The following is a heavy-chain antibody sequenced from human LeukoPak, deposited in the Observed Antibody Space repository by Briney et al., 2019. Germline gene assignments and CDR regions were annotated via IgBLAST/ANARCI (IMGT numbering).Heavy chain of an antibody. Sequence: PGGSLRLSCAASGFTFSNYAMSWVRQAPGKGLEWVSVISGSGGTTYSADSVKGRFTISRDNSKNTLYPQMNSLRAEDTAAYYCARERGSSGGNTNGYFDYWGQGALVTVSS. CDR2: ISGSGGTT. CDR3: ARERGSSGGNTNGYFDY. D-gene: IGHD4-23*01. J-gene: IGHJ4*02. CDR1: GFTFSNYA. V-gene: IGHV3-23*01.